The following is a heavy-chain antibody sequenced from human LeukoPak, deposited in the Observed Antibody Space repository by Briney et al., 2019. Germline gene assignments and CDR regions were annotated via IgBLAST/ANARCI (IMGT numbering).Heavy chain of an antibody. J-gene: IGHJ4*02. V-gene: IGHV3-33*06. D-gene: IGHD3-3*01. CDR1: GFTFSSYG. Sequence: PGGSLRLSCAASGFTFSSYGMHWVRQAPGKGLEWVAVIWYDGSNKYNADSVKGRFTISRDNSKNTLYLQMNSLRAEDTAVYYCAKNYDFWSGYPDYWGQGTLVTVSS. CDR3: AKNYDFWSGYPDY. CDR2: IWYDGSNK.